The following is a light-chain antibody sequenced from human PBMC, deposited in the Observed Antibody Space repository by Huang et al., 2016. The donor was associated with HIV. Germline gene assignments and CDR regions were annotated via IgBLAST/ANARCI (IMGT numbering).Light chain of an antibody. J-gene: IGKJ4*01. CDR2: QAS. CDR3: QQYSSYSPLT. V-gene: IGKV1-5*03. Sequence: DIQMTQSPSTLSASVGDRVTITCRASQSITDSLAWYQQKPGAAPKVLIYQASTLQTGVPSMFSGSGFGTEFTLSISILQPDDFATYYCQQYSSYSPLTFGGGTKVENK. CDR1: QSITDS.